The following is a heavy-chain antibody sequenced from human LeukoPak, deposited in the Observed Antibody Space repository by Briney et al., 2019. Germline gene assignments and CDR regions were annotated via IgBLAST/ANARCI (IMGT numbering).Heavy chain of an antibody. CDR1: GGSISSGGYY. Sequence: SETLSLTCTVSGGSISSGGYYWSWIRQPPGKGLEWIGYIYHSGSTYYNPSLKSRVTISVDRSKNQFSLKLSSVTAADTAVYYCARDNWNYGSSMDVWGQGTTVTVSS. CDR3: ARDNWNYGSSMDV. D-gene: IGHD1-7*01. J-gene: IGHJ6*02. CDR2: IYHSGST. V-gene: IGHV4-30-2*01.